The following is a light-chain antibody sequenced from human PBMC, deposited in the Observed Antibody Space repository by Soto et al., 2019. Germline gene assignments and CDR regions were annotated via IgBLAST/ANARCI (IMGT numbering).Light chain of an antibody. Sequence: QSVLTQPASVSGSPGQSITISCTGTSSDVGSYNLVSWYQQHPGKAPKLMIYEGSKRPSGVSNRLSGSKSGNTASLTISGLQAEDEADYYCCSYAGSSTFVFGTGTKVTAL. CDR1: SSDVGSYNL. CDR3: CSYAGSSTFV. CDR2: EGS. J-gene: IGLJ1*01. V-gene: IGLV2-23*03.